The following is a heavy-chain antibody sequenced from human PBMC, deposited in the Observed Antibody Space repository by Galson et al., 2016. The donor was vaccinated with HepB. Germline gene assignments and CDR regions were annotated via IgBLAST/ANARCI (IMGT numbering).Heavy chain of an antibody. CDR1: GYSFTNYK. Sequence: QSGAEVKKPGESLRISCKGSGYSFTNYKINWVRQMPGKGPEWMGRIDPGDSYTTYSPSFHGHVTMSVDKYTTTAYLQWSSLKASDTAVYYCAACDISGYYTFDAVYWGQGTLVTVSS. D-gene: IGHD3-22*01. V-gene: IGHV5-10-1*01. CDR2: IDPGDSYT. J-gene: IGHJ4*02. CDR3: AACDISGYYTFDAVY.